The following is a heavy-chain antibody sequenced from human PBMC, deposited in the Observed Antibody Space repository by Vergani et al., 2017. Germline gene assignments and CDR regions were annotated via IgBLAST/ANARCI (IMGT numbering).Heavy chain of an antibody. D-gene: IGHD3-3*01. Sequence: EVQLVESGGGLVQPGRSLRLSCAASGFTFDDYAMHWVRQAPGKGLEWVSGISWNSGSIGYADSVKGRFTISRDNAKNSLYLQMNSLRAEDTAVYYCARAIFGVVIPIDYWGQGTLVTVSS. CDR2: ISWNSGSI. J-gene: IGHJ4*02. CDR3: ARAIFGVVIPIDY. V-gene: IGHV3-9*01. CDR1: GFTFDDYA.